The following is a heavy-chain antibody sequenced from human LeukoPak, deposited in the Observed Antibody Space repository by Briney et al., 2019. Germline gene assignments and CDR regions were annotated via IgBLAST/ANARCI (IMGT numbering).Heavy chain of an antibody. V-gene: IGHV3-48*03. D-gene: IGHD3-22*01. Sequence: GGTLRLSCAASGFTFSSYEMNWVRQAPGKGLEWVSYISSSGSTKYYADSVKGGFTIARNNAKNSPYLQMNILRAENAACYFGAREDYYDSSGDIDDWGEGTLVTVPS. CDR1: GFTFSSYE. CDR3: AREDYYDSSGDIDD. CDR2: ISSSGSTK. J-gene: IGHJ4*02.